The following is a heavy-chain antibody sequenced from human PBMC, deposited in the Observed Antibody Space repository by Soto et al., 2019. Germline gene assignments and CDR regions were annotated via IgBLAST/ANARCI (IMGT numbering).Heavy chain of an antibody. CDR1: GFTFSSYA. D-gene: IGHD6-13*01. CDR2: ISGSGGST. CDR3: AKDKSEIAAATRGFDY. V-gene: IGHV3-23*01. Sequence: EVQLLESGGGLVQPGGSLRLSCAASGFTFSSYAMSWVRQAPGKGLEWVSAISGSGGSTYYADSVKGRFTISRDNSKNTLYLQMNSLRAEDTAVYYCAKDKSEIAAATRGFDYWCQGTLVTVSS. J-gene: IGHJ4*02.